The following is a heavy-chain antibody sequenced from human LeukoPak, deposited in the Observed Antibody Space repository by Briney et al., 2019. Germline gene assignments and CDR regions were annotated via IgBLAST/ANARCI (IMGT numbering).Heavy chain of an antibody. D-gene: IGHD5-24*01. Sequence: GGSLRLSCAASGFTFSTYDMRWVRQAPGKGLEWVSVISGSGSSTYYADSVKGLFTISTDNSTNTLYLQMNSLRAEDTAVYYCAKEMATFRAFVFWGQGTMVTVSS. V-gene: IGHV3-23*01. J-gene: IGHJ3*01. CDR2: ISGSGSST. CDR3: AKEMATFRAFVF. CDR1: GFTFSTYD.